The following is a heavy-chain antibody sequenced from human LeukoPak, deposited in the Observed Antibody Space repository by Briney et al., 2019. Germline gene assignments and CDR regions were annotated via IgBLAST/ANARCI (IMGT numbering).Heavy chain of an antibody. V-gene: IGHV1-69*05. CDR3: ARGRSTSCYLCAFDI. CDR2: IIPTFGTA. CDR1: GGTFSSYA. Sequence: ASVKVSCKASGGTFSSYAISWVRQAPGQGLEWMGGIIPTFGTANYAQKFQGRVTITTDESTSTAYMELSSLRSEDTAVYYCARGRSTSCYLCAFDIWGQGTMVTVSS. D-gene: IGHD2-2*01. J-gene: IGHJ3*02.